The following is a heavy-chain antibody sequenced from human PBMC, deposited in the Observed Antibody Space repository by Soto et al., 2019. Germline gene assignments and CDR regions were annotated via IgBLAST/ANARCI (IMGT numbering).Heavy chain of an antibody. V-gene: IGHV3-9*01. D-gene: IGHD2-15*01. Sequence: EVQLVESGGGLVQPGRSLRLSCAASGFTFDDYAMHWVRQAPGKGLEWVSGISWNSGSIGYADSVKGRFTISRDNAKNSLYLQMNSLRAEDTALYYCAKGFGMVVVAAMIYWGQGTLVTVSS. CDR1: GFTFDDYA. CDR3: AKGFGMVVVAAMIY. CDR2: ISWNSGSI. J-gene: IGHJ4*02.